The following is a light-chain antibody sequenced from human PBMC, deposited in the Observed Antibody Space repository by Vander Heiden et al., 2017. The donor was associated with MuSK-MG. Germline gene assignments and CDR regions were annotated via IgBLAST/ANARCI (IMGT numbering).Light chain of an antibody. CDR2: VVS. CDR1: QSISGY. Sequence: PSSLSASVGDRVAITCRATQSISGYLNWYQQKPVETPNLLIYVVSTFLSRVPSTFSGSGSGTDFTLTIISRLHEDFATSFCRQCEGTPPRFGPGTKVEI. CDR3: RQCEGTPPR. J-gene: IGKJ1*01. V-gene: IGKV1-39*01.